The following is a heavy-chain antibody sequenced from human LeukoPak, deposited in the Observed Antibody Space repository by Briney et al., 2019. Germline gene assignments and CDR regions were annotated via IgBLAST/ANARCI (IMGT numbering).Heavy chain of an antibody. CDR2: IWKEGDNK. J-gene: IGHJ4*02. CDR1: GFTFSSHG. CDR3: ARGCGGSPACYIIDY. Sequence: PGGSRRLSCAASGFTFSSHGMHWVRQAPGKGLGWVTMIWKEGDNKKYVDSVTGRFVISRDNSKNTLYLQMNSLGAEDTAVYYCARGCGGSPACYIIDYWGQGTLVTVSS. V-gene: IGHV3-33*01. D-gene: IGHD2-15*01.